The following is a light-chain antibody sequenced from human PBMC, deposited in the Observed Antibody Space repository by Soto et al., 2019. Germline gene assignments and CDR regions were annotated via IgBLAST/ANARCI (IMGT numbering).Light chain of an antibody. J-gene: IGKJ4*01. V-gene: IGKV1-39*01. CDR2: AAS. CDR3: QQSYTPLLT. CDR1: QSISGY. Sequence: DIQMTQSPSSLSASVGDRVTITCRASQSISGYLNWYQQKPGKAPKLLIYAASSLQSGVLSRFSGSGSGTDFTLTISSLQPEDFATYYCQQSYTPLLTFGGGTKVEIK.